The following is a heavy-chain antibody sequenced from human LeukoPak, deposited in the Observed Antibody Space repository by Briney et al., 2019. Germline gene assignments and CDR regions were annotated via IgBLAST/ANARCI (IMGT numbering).Heavy chain of an antibody. J-gene: IGHJ3*01. CDR1: ENTFTNYY. CDR3: ARDMSTRVTPISYAIDV. V-gene: IGHV1-46*01. D-gene: IGHD4-23*01. Sequence: ASVKVSCKAPENTFTNYYMHWVRQAPGQGLEWLGLINPNGDRTAYAQNFLGRVTMTRDTSTTTVSLELRSLRSEDTAVYYCARDMSTRVTPISYAIDVWGQGTMVTVSS. CDR2: INPNGDRT.